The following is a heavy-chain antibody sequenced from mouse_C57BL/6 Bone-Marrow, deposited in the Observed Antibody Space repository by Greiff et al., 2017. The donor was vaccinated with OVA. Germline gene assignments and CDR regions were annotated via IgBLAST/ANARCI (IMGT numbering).Heavy chain of an antibody. CDR3: ARPYGSSPFAY. Sequence: VKLQESGPELVKPGASVKISCKASGYTFTDYYINWVKQRPGQGLEWIGWIFPGSGGTSYNEKFKGKATLTVDKSSSTAYMLLSSLTSEDSAVYFCARPYGSSPFAYWGQGTLVTVSA. V-gene: IGHV1-75*01. J-gene: IGHJ3*01. CDR1: GYTFTDYY. CDR2: IFPGSGGT. D-gene: IGHD1-1*01.